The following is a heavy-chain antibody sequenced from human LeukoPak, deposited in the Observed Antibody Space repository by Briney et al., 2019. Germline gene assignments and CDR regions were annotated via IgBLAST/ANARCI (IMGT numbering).Heavy chain of an antibody. CDR3: AKDRAVAGPGYYYYYGMDV. CDR1: GFTFSSYG. CDR2: ISYDGSNK. V-gene: IGHV3-30*18. Sequence: GGSLRLSCAASGFTFSSYGMHWVRQAPGKGLEWVAVISYDGSNKYYADSVKGRFTISRDNSKNTLYLQMNSLRAEDTAVYYCAKDRAVAGPGYYYYYGMDVWGQGTTVTVSS. J-gene: IGHJ6*02. D-gene: IGHD6-19*01.